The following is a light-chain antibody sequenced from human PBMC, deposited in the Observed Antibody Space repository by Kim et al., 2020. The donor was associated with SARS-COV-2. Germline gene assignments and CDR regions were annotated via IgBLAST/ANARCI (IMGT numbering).Light chain of an antibody. CDR3: QSYDSSLNGYI. J-gene: IGLJ1*01. Sequence: QSVLTQPPSVSGAPGQRVTISCTGSSSNIGAGYDVHWYRQLPGAAPKLVVYGNYNRPSWVPARLSGSKSGTSASLAITGLQAEDEADYYCQSYDSSLNGYIFGPGTKVTVL. V-gene: IGLV1-40*01. CDR2: GNY. CDR1: SSNIGAGYD.